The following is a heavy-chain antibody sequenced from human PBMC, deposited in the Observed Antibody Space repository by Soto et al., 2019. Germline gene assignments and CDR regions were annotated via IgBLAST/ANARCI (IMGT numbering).Heavy chain of an antibody. D-gene: IGHD5-18*01. CDR1: GGSISSYY. Sequence: QVQLQESGPGLVKPSETLSLTCTVAGGSISSYYWSWIRQPPGEGLEWSGYIYYSWSTNYNPSRKSRVTISVDTSKNQFSLKLSSVTAADTAVYYCARCNGYPTYFDSWGQGTLVTVSS. CDR2: IYYSWST. V-gene: IGHV4-59*08. CDR3: ARCNGYPTYFDS. J-gene: IGHJ4*02.